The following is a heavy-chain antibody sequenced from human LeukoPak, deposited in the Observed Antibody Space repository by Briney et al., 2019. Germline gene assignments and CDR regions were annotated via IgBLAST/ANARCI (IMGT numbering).Heavy chain of an antibody. Sequence: SETLSLTCTVSGGSISSSSYYWGWIRQPPGKGLEWIGSIYYSRSTYYNPSLKSRVTISVDTSKNQFSLKLSSVTAADTAVYYCAREDIVVVVAAIPHSDYYYGMDVWGQGTTVTVSS. CDR1: GGSISSSSYY. D-gene: IGHD2-15*01. J-gene: IGHJ6*02. CDR2: IYYSRST. CDR3: AREDIVVVVAAIPHSDYYYGMDV. V-gene: IGHV4-39*02.